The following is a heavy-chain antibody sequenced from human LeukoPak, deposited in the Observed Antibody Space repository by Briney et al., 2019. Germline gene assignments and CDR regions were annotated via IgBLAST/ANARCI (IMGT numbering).Heavy chain of an antibody. CDR2: ISYDGSNK. Sequence: GGSPRLSCAASGFTFSSYGMHWVRQAPGKGLEWVAVISYDGSNKYYVDSVKGRFTISRDNSKNTLYLQMNSLRAEDTAVYYCAGGITSLAYWGQGTLVTVSS. CDR3: AGGITSLAY. V-gene: IGHV3-30*03. CDR1: GFTFSSYG. D-gene: IGHD2-2*01. J-gene: IGHJ4*02.